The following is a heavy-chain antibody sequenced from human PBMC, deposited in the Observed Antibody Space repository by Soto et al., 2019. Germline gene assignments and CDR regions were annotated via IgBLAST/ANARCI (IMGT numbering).Heavy chain of an antibody. D-gene: IGHD3-3*01. Sequence: GGSLRLSCAASGFTFSSYVMSWVRQAPGKGLEWVSAISGSGGSTYYADSVKGRFTISRDNSKNTLYLQMNSLRAEDTAVYYCAKDRFLEGLGPKDYWGQGTLVTVSS. V-gene: IGHV3-23*01. J-gene: IGHJ4*02. CDR1: GFTFSSYV. CDR2: ISGSGGST. CDR3: AKDRFLEGLGPKDY.